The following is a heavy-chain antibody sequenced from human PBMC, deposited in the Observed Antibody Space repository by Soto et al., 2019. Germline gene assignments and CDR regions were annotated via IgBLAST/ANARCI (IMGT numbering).Heavy chain of an antibody. CDR1: GGSISSYY. V-gene: IGHV4-4*07. CDR2: IYTSGST. CDR3: ARGGIQLLEGWFDP. D-gene: IGHD5-18*01. Sequence: QVQLQESGPGLVKPSETLSLTCTVSGGSISSYYWSWIRQPAGKGLEWIGRIYTSGSTNYNPSLKSRVTMSVDTSKNQFSLKLSSVTAADTAVYYCARGGIQLLEGWFDPWGQGTLVTVSS. J-gene: IGHJ5*02.